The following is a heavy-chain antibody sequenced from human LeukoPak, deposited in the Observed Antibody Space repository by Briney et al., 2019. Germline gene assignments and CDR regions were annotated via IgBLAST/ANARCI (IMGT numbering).Heavy chain of an antibody. D-gene: IGHD3-9*01. Sequence: GRSLRLSCAASGFIFSSYDMHWVSQAPGRWLEWLAVISREGSIKYHADSVRGRFTISRDNSQNTLYLQMNSLRAEDTAVYFCARHFTTGSIDHWGQGNLVTVSS. J-gene: IGHJ4*02. V-gene: IGHV3-30-3*01. CDR1: GFIFSSYD. CDR3: ARHFTTGSIDH. CDR2: ISREGSIK.